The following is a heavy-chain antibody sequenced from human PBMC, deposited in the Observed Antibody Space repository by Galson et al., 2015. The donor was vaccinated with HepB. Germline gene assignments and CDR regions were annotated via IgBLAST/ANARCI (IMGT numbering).Heavy chain of an antibody. V-gene: IGHV3-21*01. D-gene: IGHD3-22*01. CDR3: ARDPGDYYDGSGYLDY. Sequence: SLRLSCAASGFTFSSYSTNWVRQAPGKGLEWVSSISGSSSYIYYADSVKGRFTISRDNAKNSLYLQMNSLRAEDTAVYYCARDPGDYYDGSGYLDYWGQGTLVTVSS. J-gene: IGHJ4*02. CDR1: GFTFSSYS. CDR2: ISGSSSYI.